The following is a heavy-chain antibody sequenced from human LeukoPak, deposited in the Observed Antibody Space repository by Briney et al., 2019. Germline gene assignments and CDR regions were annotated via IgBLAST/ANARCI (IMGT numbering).Heavy chain of an antibody. CDR2: IYYSGST. Sequence: PSQTLSLTCTVSGGSISSGDYYWSWIRQPPGKGLEWIGYIYYSGSTYYNPSLKSRVTISVDTSKNQFSLKLSSVTAADTAVYYCARERDGYSSSWYGVGWFDPWGQGTLVTVSS. CDR3: ARERDGYSSSWYGVGWFDP. CDR1: GGSISSGDYY. J-gene: IGHJ5*02. D-gene: IGHD6-13*01. V-gene: IGHV4-30-4*01.